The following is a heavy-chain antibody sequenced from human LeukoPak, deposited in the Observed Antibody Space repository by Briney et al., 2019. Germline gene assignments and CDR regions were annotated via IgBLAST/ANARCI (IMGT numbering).Heavy chain of an antibody. D-gene: IGHD5-12*01. Sequence: GASVKVSCKASGYTFTGYYMHWVRQAPGQGLEWMGWINPNSGGTNYAQKFQGRVTMTRDTSISTAYMELRRLRSDDTAVYYCARVIVATILQSPCFDYWGQGTLVTVS. V-gene: IGHV1-2*02. CDR3: ARVIVATILQSPCFDY. CDR2: INPNSGGT. J-gene: IGHJ4*02. CDR1: GYTFTGYY.